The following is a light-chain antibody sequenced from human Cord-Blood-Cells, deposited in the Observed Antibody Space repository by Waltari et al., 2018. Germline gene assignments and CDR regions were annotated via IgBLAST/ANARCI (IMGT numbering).Light chain of an antibody. CDR3: QQYNSYSYT. J-gene: IGKJ2*01. Sequence: DIQLTQSPATLSASVGDRVTITCRASQSISSWLAWYQQKPGKAPKLLIYDASCLESGVPSRFSGSVSGTEFTLTISSLQPDDFATYYCQQYNSYSYTFGQGTKLEIK. CDR2: DAS. CDR1: QSISSW. V-gene: IGKV1-5*01.